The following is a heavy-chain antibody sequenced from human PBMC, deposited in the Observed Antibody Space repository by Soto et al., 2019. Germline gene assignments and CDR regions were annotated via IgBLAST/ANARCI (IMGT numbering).Heavy chain of an antibody. J-gene: IGHJ6*03. V-gene: IGHV2-5*02. Sequence: SGPTLVKPTQPLTLTCTFSGFSLSPSGVGVGWIRQPPGKALEWLALIYWDDDKRYSPSLKSRLTITKETSKNQVVLTMTNKDPVDTATYYCARQHYDILNGYYPNPRDYCYYYMDVWGKGTTVTVSS. CDR3: ARQHYDILNGYYPNPRDYCYYYMDV. CDR2: IYWDDDK. CDR1: GFSLSPSGVG. D-gene: IGHD3-9*01.